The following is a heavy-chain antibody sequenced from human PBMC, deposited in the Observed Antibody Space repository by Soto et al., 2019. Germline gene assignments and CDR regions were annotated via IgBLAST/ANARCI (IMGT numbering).Heavy chain of an antibody. J-gene: IGHJ1*01. V-gene: IGHV3-21*01. D-gene: IGHD2-15*01. CDR3: ARCGLYCSGGSCLFRCFLQH. Sequence: PGGSLRLSCAASGFTFSSYSMNWVRQAPGKGLEWVSSISSSSSYIYYADSVKGRFTISRDNAKNSLYLQMNSLRAEDTAVYYCARCGLYCSGGSCLFRCFLQHWGQGTLVTVSS. CDR2: ISSSSSYI. CDR1: GFTFSSYS.